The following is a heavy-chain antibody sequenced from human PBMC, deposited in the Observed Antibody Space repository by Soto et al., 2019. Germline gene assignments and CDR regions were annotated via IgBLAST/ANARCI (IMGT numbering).Heavy chain of an antibody. J-gene: IGHJ6*02. V-gene: IGHV4-39*01. Sequence: SETLSLTCTVSGGSISSSSYYWGWIRQPPGKGLEWIGSIYYSGSTYYNPSLKSRVTISVDTSKNQFSLKLSSVTAADTAVYYCARVHRHLVLSNYYYYYGMDVWGQGTTVTVS. CDR3: ARVHRHLVLSNYYYYYGMDV. D-gene: IGHD6-6*01. CDR2: IYYSGST. CDR1: GGSISSSSYY.